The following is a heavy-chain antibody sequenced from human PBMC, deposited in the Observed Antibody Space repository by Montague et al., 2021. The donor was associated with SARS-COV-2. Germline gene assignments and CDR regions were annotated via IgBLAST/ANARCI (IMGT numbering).Heavy chain of an antibody. CDR2: THHGGSA. CDR1: GGSLSDQRW. CDR3: ASHRGMPAAGRPFDL. Sequence: SETLSLTCSVSGGSLSDQRWWDWVRLTPGKGLEWLGETHHGGSANYNLALRGRVAIARDESKSQFFLTMTSMSAADTGFYYCASHRGMPAAGRPFDLWGQGTLVTVSS. V-gene: IGHV4-4*02. J-gene: IGHJ4*02. D-gene: IGHD6-25*01.